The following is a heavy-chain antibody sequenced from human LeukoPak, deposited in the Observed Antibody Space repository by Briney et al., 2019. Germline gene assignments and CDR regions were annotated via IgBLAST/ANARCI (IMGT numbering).Heavy chain of an antibody. CDR3: ARDPTTVTTSGY. Sequence: GGSLRLSCAASGFTFSSYVMSWVRQAPGQGLEWVSRVNSDGGSTGYADSVKGRFTISRDNAKNTLYLQMNSLRAEDTAVYYCARDPTTVTTSGYWGQGTLVTVSS. CDR1: GFTFSSYV. V-gene: IGHV3-74*01. CDR2: VNSDGGST. J-gene: IGHJ4*02. D-gene: IGHD4-11*01.